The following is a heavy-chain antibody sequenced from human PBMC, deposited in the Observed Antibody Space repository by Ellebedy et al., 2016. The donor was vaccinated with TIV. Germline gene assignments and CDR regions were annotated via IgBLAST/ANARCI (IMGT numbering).Heavy chain of an antibody. Sequence: MPSETLSLTCTVSGGSISSSSYYWGWIRQPPGKGLEWIGSIYYSGSTYDNPSLKSRVTISVDTSKNQFSLKLISVTAADTAVYYCARRYYDSSGYLLMGGMDVWGQGTTVTVSS. D-gene: IGHD3-22*01. CDR2: IYYSGST. J-gene: IGHJ6*02. V-gene: IGHV4-39*01. CDR1: GGSISSSSYY. CDR3: ARRYYDSSGYLLMGGMDV.